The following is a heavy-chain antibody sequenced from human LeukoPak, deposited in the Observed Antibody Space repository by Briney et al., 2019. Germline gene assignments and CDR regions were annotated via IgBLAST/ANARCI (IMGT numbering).Heavy chain of an antibody. CDR1: GYTYTSYG. CDR2: INPSGGRE. V-gene: IGHV1-46*01. Sequence: SLNVSCKAAGYTYTSYGISWVWQPPGQRLKWMGIINPSGGRESYAQKFQGRVNMTRDTSTSTVYMELSSLRSEDTAVYYCARGVGSSWSTNWFDPWGQGTLVTVSS. J-gene: IGHJ5*02. CDR3: ARGVGSSWSTNWFDP. D-gene: IGHD6-13*01.